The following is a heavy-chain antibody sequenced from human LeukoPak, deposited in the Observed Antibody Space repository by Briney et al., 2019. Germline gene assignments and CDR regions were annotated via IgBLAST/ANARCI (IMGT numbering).Heavy chain of an antibody. V-gene: IGHV3-30*18. CDR1: GFTFSTYG. CDR3: AKDYDEVGWYADY. D-gene: IGHD6-19*01. Sequence: QPGGSLRLSCAASGFTFSTYGMHWVRQAPGKGLEWVAVISYDGSNKYYADSVKGRFTISRDNSKNTLYLQMNSLRAEDTAVYYCAKDYDEVGWYADYWGQGTLVTVSS. J-gene: IGHJ4*02. CDR2: ISYDGSNK.